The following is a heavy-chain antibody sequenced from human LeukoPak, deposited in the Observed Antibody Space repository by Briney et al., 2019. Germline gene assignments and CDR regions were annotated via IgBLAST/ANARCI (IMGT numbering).Heavy chain of an antibody. Sequence: GGSLRLSCAASEFSVGSNYMTWVRRAPGKGLEWVSLIYSGGSTYYADSVKGRFTISRDNSKNTLYLQMNSPRAEDTAVYYCAKDLMEDDYGDYGAFDIWGQGTMVTVSS. D-gene: IGHD4-17*01. J-gene: IGHJ3*02. CDR1: EFSVGSNY. CDR3: AKDLMEDDYGDYGAFDI. CDR2: IYSGGST. V-gene: IGHV3-66*01.